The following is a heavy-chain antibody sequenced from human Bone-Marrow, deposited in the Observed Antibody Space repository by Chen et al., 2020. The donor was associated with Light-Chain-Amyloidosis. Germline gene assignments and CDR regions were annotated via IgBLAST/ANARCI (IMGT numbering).Heavy chain of an antibody. D-gene: IGHD6-13*01. CDR3: ALSSGSSSGFIAY. J-gene: IGHJ4*02. Sequence: EVQLVESGGGLVQPGGSLRLSCAASGFTFSSYDMNWVRQAPGKGLEWVSYISYSGDTIHYADSVKGRFTISRDNAKNSLYLQMNSLRAEDTAVYYCALSSGSSSGFIAYWGQGTLVTVSS. CDR2: ISYSGDTI. CDR1: GFTFSSYD. V-gene: IGHV3-48*03.